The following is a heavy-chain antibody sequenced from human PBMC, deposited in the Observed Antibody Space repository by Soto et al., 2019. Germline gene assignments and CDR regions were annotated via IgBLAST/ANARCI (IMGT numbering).Heavy chain of an antibody. CDR1: GGSISSSRYY. J-gene: IGHJ4*02. CDR2: IYYSGGT. CDR3: ARHTPAISISDH. V-gene: IGHV4-39*01. Sequence: QLQLQESGPGLVKPSETLSLTCTVSGGSISSSRYYWGWIRQRPGKGLEWIGSIYYSGGTYYNPSLRSRVTIAVDTSKNQFSLKLSSVTAADTAVYYCARHTPAISISDHWGQGTLVTVSS. D-gene: IGHD2-15*01.